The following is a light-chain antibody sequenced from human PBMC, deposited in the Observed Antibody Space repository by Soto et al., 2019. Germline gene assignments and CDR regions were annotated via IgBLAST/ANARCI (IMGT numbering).Light chain of an antibody. CDR2: DAS. J-gene: IGKJ4*01. CDR3: QQANSFPLT. Sequence: DIQMTQSPSSVSASVGDRVTITCRASQGISSWLAWYQKKPGTAPKLLIYDASTLHSGVPSRFSGSGSGTDFTLTISSLQPEDFATYYCQQANSFPLTFGGGTKVEIK. CDR1: QGISSW. V-gene: IGKV1-12*01.